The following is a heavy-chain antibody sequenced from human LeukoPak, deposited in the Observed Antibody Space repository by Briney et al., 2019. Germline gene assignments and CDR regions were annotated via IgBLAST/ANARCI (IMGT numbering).Heavy chain of an antibody. CDR2: IKQDGSEK. CDR3: ARGKYSSSWYYYYGMDV. CDR1: GFTFSSYW. V-gene: IGHV3-7*01. Sequence: GGSLRLSCAASGFTFSSYWMSWVRQAPGKGLEWVANIKQDGSEKYYVDSVKGRFTISRDNAKNSLYLQMNSLRAEDTAVYYCARGKYSSSWYYYYGMDVWGRGTTVTVSS. D-gene: IGHD6-13*01. J-gene: IGHJ6*02.